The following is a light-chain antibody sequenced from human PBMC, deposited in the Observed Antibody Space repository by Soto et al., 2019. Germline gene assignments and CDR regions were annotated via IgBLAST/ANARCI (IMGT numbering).Light chain of an antibody. CDR2: GAS. CDR1: QSVSSSY. V-gene: IGKV3-20*01. J-gene: IGKJ2*01. CDR3: HQYGSSPPYT. Sequence: EIVLTQSPGTLSLSPGERTTLSCRASQSVSSSYLAWYQQKPGQAPRLLIYGASSRATGIPDRFSGSGSGTDFFLTISRLEPHEDVVYYCHQYGSSPPYTFGQGTKLEIK.